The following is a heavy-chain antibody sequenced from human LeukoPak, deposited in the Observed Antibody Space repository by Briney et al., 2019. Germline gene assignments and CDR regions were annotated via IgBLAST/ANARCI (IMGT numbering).Heavy chain of an antibody. Sequence: SETLSLTCTVSGGSISSSSYYWGWIRQPPGKGLEWIGSSYYSGSTYYNPSLKSRVTISVDTSKNQFSLKLSSVTAADTAVYYCARTYYYGSGRDYWGQGTLVTVSS. V-gene: IGHV4-39*01. CDR1: GGSISSSSYY. D-gene: IGHD3-10*01. CDR2: SYYSGST. CDR3: ARTYYYGSGRDY. J-gene: IGHJ4*02.